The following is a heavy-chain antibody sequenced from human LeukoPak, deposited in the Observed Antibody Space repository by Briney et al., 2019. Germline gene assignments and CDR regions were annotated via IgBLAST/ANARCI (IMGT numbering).Heavy chain of an antibody. J-gene: IGHJ4*02. CDR3: ARGRSGSAWDLFDY. CDR1: GFTVSSNY. V-gene: IGHV3-53*01. D-gene: IGHD1-26*01. CDR2: IYSGGST. Sequence: PGGSLRLSCAASGFTVSSNYMSWVRQAPGKGLEWVSVIYSGGSTYYADSVKGRFTISRDNSKNTLYLQMNCLRAEDTAVYYCARGRSGSAWDLFDYWGQGTLVTVSS.